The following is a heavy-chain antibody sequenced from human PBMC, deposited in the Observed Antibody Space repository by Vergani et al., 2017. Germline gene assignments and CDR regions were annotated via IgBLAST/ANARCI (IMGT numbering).Heavy chain of an antibody. V-gene: IGHV3-33*01. J-gene: IGHJ5*02. CDR2: TCYDGNNK. CDR1: AFTFNQYG. Sequence: QVQLVESGGGVVQPGRSLRLSCAASAFTFNQYGMHWVRQAPGKGLEWVSFTCYDGNNKQYADSVKGRFTISRDNSKSTMYLQMNSLRDEDTCVYYCARHLRLLYNRFDPWGQGTLVTVSS. D-gene: IGHD1-14*01. CDR3: ARHLRLLYNRFDP.